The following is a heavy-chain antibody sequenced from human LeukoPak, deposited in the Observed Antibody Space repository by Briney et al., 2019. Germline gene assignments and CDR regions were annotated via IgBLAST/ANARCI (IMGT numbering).Heavy chain of an antibody. V-gene: IGHV3-11*04. CDR3: ATSRVFDY. Sequence: VGSRRLSCVASGFTFSDYFMSWIRQAPGKGLEWLSFINSAGDNIYYADSVKGRFTISRDNAKKTLYLEMSSLRMEDTAIYYCATSRVFDYWGQGTLVTVSS. CDR2: INSAGDNI. CDR1: GFTFSDYF. J-gene: IGHJ4*02.